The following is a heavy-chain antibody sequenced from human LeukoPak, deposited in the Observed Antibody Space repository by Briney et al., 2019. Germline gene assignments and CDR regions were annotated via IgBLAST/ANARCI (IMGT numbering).Heavy chain of an antibody. V-gene: IGHV3-21*01. Sequence: PGGSLRLSCAASGFSFSSYEMNWVRQAPGKGLEWVSSISSSSTFIYYADSVKGRFTISRDNAKNSLHLQMNSLRAEDTAMYYCAGGDTGRFDHWGQGTLVTVSS. CDR2: ISSSSTFI. CDR3: AGGDTGRFDH. CDR1: GFSFSSYE. J-gene: IGHJ4*02. D-gene: IGHD2-8*02.